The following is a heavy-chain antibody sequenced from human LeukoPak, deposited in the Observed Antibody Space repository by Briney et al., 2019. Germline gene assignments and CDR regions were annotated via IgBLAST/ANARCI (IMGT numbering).Heavy chain of an antibody. CDR1: GGSLTIYY. D-gene: IGHD2/OR15-2a*01. CDR2: MYDIGSI. V-gene: IGHV4-59*08. J-gene: IGHJ4*02. Sequence: SETLSLTCTVSGGSLTIYYSSWVRQPPGNGLEWIEYMYDIGSINYNPSLKSRVTISLDTSKNQLSLTLRSVTAADTAVYYCAGHHPRNTVDFWGQGTLVTVSS. CDR3: AGHHPRNTVDF.